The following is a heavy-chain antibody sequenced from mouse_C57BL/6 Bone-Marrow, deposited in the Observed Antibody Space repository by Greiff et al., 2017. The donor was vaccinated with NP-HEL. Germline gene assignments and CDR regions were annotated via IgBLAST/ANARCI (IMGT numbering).Heavy chain of an antibody. J-gene: IGHJ1*03. CDR3: TTRDYYGSRSYFDV. CDR2: IDPEDGDT. Sequence: EVKLQESGAELVRPGASVKLSCTASGFNIKDYYMHWVKQRPEQGLEWIGRIDPEDGDTEYAPKFQGKATMTADTSSNTAYLQLSSLTSEDTAVYYCTTRDYYGSRSYFDVWGTGTTVTVSS. V-gene: IGHV14-1*01. D-gene: IGHD1-1*01. CDR1: GFNIKDYY.